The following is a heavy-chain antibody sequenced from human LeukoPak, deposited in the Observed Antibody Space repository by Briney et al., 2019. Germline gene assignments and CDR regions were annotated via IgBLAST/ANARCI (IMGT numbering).Heavy chain of an antibody. CDR2: IYTSGST. J-gene: IGHJ2*01. D-gene: IGHD3-10*01. V-gene: IGHV4-4*07. CDR1: GGSISSYY. Sequence: SETLSLTCTVSGGSISSYYWSWIRQPAGKGLEWIGRIYTSGSTNYNPSLKSRVTISVDKSKNQFSLKLSSVTAADTAVYYCARGKTGSGSSIWYFDLWGRGTLVTVSS. CDR3: ARGKTGSGSSIWYFDL.